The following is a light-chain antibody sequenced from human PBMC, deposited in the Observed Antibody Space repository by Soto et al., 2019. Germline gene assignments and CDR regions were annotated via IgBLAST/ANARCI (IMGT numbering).Light chain of an antibody. CDR2: DVS. Sequence: QSALTQPASVSGSPGQSITFSCTGTSSDIGGYNYVSWYQQHPGKAPKLMIYDVSNCPSGVSNRFSGSKSGNTASLTISGLQAEDEADYYCSSYTSSSTLVFGGGTKVTVL. J-gene: IGLJ2*01. V-gene: IGLV2-14*01. CDR1: SSDIGGYNY. CDR3: SSYTSSSTLV.